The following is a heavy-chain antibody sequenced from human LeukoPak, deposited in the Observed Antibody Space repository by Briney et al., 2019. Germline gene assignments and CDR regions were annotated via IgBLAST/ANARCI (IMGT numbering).Heavy chain of an antibody. Sequence: GGSLRLSCAASGFTFNYYAMTWVRQAPGKGLEWVSTISANGDTTYYADSVKGRFTVSGDSSENTLYLQMNSLRAEDTAVYYCAMSGGASCFSSALYWGQGTLVTVSS. V-gene: IGHV3-23*01. CDR1: GFTFNYYA. CDR2: ISANGDTT. D-gene: IGHD2-15*01. CDR3: AMSGGASCFSSALY. J-gene: IGHJ4*02.